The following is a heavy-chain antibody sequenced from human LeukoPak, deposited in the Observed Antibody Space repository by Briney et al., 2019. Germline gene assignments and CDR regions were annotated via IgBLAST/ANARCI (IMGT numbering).Heavy chain of an antibody. CDR1: GGSFSGYY. J-gene: IGHJ5*02. Sequence: PSETLSLTCAVYGGSFSGYYWSWIRQPPGKGLEWIGEINHSGGTNYNPSLKSRVTISVATSKNQFSLKLSSVTAADTAVYYCARGVLLWFGELLSYNWFDPSGQGTLVTVSS. CDR3: ARGVLLWFGELLSYNWFDP. D-gene: IGHD3-10*01. V-gene: IGHV4-34*01. CDR2: INHSGGT.